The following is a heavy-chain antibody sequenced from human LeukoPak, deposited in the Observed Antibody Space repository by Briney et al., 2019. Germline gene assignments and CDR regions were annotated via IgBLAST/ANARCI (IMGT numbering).Heavy chain of an antibody. CDR1: GFSFSNYA. CDR2: ITGSGGST. V-gene: IGHV3-23*01. Sequence: GGSLRLSCAASGFSFSNYAMSWVRQAPGKGLEWVSAITGSGGSTYHADSVKGRFTISRDNSKNTLYLQMNSLRAEDTAVYYCAKDLDGDPPGYWGQGTLVTVSS. CDR3: AKDLDGDPPGY. D-gene: IGHD4-17*01. J-gene: IGHJ4*02.